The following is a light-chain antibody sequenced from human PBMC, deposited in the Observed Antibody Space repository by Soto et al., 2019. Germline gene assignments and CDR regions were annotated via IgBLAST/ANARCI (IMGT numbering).Light chain of an antibody. CDR3: HQYDSSPLT. CDR2: GAS. V-gene: IGKV3-20*01. J-gene: IGKJ4*01. Sequence: EIVLTQSPGTLSLSPGERATLSCRASQSVSSSYLAWYQQKPGQAPRLIIYGASSRATGIPDRFSGSGSGTDFTLTISRLESEDFAVYYCHQYDSSPLTFGGGTKVEIK. CDR1: QSVSSSY.